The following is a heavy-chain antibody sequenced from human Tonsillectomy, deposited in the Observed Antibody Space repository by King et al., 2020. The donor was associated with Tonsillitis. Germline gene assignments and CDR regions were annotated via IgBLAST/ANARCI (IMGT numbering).Heavy chain of an antibody. D-gene: IGHD1-1*01. Sequence: QLVQSGGGLVQPAGSLRLSCAASGFTFSSYSMNWVRQAPGKGLEWVSYISSSSSTIYYADSVKGRFTISRDNAKNSLYLQMNSLRAEDTAVYYCARVGYIYFDYWGQGTLVTVSS. CDR3: ARVGYIYFDY. J-gene: IGHJ4*02. V-gene: IGHV3-48*01. CDR2: ISSSSSTI. CDR1: GFTFSSYS.